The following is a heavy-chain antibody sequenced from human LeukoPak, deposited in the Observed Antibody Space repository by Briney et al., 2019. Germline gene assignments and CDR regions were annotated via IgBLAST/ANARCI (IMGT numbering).Heavy chain of an antibody. CDR1: GGSVSSGNYY. CDR2: IYYSGST. CDR3: ARHGNLVVPAAIPRWLDY. D-gene: IGHD2-2*02. Sequence: SETLSLTCTVSGGSVSSGNYYWTWIRQPAGKGLEWIGYIYYSGSTNYNPSLKSRVTISVDTSKNQFSLKLSSVTAADTAVYYCARHGNLVVPAAIPRWLDYWGQGTLVTVSS. J-gene: IGHJ4*02. V-gene: IGHV4-61*10.